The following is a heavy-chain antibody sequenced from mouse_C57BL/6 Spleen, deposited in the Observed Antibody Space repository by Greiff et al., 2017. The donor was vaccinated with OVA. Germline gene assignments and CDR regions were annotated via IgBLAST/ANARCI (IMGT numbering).Heavy chain of an antibody. CDR1: GYSITSGYY. V-gene: IGHV3-6*01. Sequence: EVQLVESGPGLVKPSQSLSLTCSVTGYSITSGYYWTWIRQFPGNKLEWMGYISYDGSNNYNPSLKNRISITRDTSKNQFFLKLNSVTTEDTATYYCARDKDEVVAKGYFDVWGTGTTVTVSS. CDR3: ARDKDEVVAKGYFDV. D-gene: IGHD1-1*01. CDR2: ISYDGSN. J-gene: IGHJ1*03.